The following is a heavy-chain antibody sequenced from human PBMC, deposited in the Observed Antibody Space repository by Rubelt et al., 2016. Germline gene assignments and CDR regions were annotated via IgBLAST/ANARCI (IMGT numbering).Heavy chain of an antibody. Sequence: QVQLQESGPGLVKPSETLSLTCTVSGGSISSYYWSWIRQPPGKGLEWIGYIYYSGSTNYNPSLKSRVTISVDTSKNQFSLKLRSVTAAYTAVYYCAGGITIFGVASGYFDYWGQGTLVTVSS. CDR3: AGGITIFGVASGYFDY. J-gene: IGHJ4*02. CDR2: IYYSGST. CDR1: GGSISSYY. D-gene: IGHD3-3*01. V-gene: IGHV4-59*01.